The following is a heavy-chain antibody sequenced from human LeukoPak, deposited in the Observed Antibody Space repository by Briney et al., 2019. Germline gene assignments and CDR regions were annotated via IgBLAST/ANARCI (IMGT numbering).Heavy chain of an antibody. CDR1: GFKFDDYA. D-gene: IGHD2-2*01. CDR3: AKGARVVVAAAFDY. Sequence: PGGSLRLSCAASGFKFDDYAMHWVRQAPGKGLEWVSGISWKSCSIGYADSVKGRFTISRDNAKNSLYLQMNSLRDEDMALHYCAKGARVVVAAAFDYWGQGTLVTVSS. J-gene: IGHJ4*02. V-gene: IGHV3-9*03. CDR2: ISWKSCSI.